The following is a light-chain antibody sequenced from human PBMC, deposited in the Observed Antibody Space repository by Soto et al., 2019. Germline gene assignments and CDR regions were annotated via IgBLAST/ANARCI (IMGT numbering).Light chain of an antibody. CDR1: QSVNNY. J-gene: IGKJ4*01. CDR3: QQRGTWPWLT. CDR2: DAS. Sequence: EIVLKQSPGTLSLSPGERATLSCRASQSVNNYLAWYQQKPGQAPRLLIYDASNRATGIPPRFSGSGSGTNFTLTISSLEPEDSAVYYCQQRGTWPWLTFGGGTRVEI. V-gene: IGKV3-11*01.